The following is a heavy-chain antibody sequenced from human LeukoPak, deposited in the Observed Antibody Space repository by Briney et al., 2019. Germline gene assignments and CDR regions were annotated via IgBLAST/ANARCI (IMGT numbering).Heavy chain of an antibody. CDR1: GFTFSDYY. J-gene: IGHJ6*02. CDR3: ARSRFGDYGMDV. CDR2: ISSGGSTI. V-gene: IGHV3-11*01. D-gene: IGHD3-10*01. Sequence: PGGSLRLSCAVSGFTFSDYYMSWIRQAPGKGLEWVSYISSGGSTISHADSVKGRFTISRDNAENSLYLQMNSLRAEDTAVYYCARSRFGDYGMDVWGQGTTVTVSS.